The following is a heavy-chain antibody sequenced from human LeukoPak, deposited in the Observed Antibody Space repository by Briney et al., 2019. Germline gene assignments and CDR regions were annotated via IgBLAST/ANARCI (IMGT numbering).Heavy chain of an antibody. CDR2: IYYSGST. J-gene: IGHJ4*02. D-gene: IGHD6-13*01. CDR1: GGSISSSSYY. CDR3: ARKQLVRIHDY. V-gene: IGHV4-39*01. Sequence: YPSETLSLTCTVSGGSISSSSYYWGWIRQPPEKGLEWIGSIYYSGSTYYNPSLKSRVTILVDTSKNQFSLKLSSVAAADTAVYYCARKQLVRIHDYWGQGTLVTVSS.